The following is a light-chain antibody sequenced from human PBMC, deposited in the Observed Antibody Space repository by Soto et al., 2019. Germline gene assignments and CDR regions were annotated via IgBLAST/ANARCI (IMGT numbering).Light chain of an antibody. CDR2: GAS. Sequence: EIVMTQSPATLSVSPGEGATLSCRASQSVSSNLAWYQQKPGQAPRLLIYGASTRATGIPARFSGSGSGTDFTLTISRLEPEDFAVYYCQQYGSSPCTFGQGTKVDI. J-gene: IGKJ1*01. V-gene: IGKV3-15*01. CDR1: QSVSSN. CDR3: QQYGSSPCT.